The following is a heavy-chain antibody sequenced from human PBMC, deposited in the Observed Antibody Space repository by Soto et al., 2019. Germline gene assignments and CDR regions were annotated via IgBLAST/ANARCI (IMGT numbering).Heavy chain of an antibody. CDR1: GFTFSSYT. D-gene: IGHD3-10*01. Sequence: GGSLRLSCAASGFTFSSYTMTWVRQAPGERLEWVSSIVGSGDNTYYADSVKGRFTISRDNSKTTLYLQMNSLRAEDAAVYYCAKYYYGSGSIRAFDVWGQGTMVTVSS. CDR3: AKYYYGSGSIRAFDV. J-gene: IGHJ3*01. V-gene: IGHV3-23*01. CDR2: IVGSGDNT.